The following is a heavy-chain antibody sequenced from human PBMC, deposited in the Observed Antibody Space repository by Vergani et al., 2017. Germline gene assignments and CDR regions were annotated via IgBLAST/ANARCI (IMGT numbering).Heavy chain of an antibody. CDR2: IDRNYGVK. Sequence: VEAGGGLVQPGGSLRLSCTASGLTFQAFAFHWVRQVSGRGLEWVSGIDRNYGVKNGNSFEGRFSSSRDNAKKAVFLQMNNLRHEDTALYFCVKDNDYDADGPFDLWGRGTLVTVYS. CDR3: VKDNDYDADGPFDL. D-gene: IGHD3-16*01. J-gene: IGHJ2*01. CDR1: GLTFQAFA. V-gene: IGHV3-9*01.